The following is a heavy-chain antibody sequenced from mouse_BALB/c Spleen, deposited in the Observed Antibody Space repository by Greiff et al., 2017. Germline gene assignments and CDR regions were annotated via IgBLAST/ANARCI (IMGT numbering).Heavy chain of an antibody. CDR1: GYSITSDYA. D-gene: IGHD2-3*01. J-gene: IGHJ4*01. CDR2: ISYSGST. CDR3: ARMGHGAMDY. V-gene: IGHV3-2*02. Sequence: EVKLMESGPGLVKPSQSLSLTCTVTGYSITSDYAWNWIRQFPGNKLEWMGYISYSGSTSYNPSLKSRISITRDTSKNQFFLQLNSVTTEDTATYYCARMGHGAMDYWGQGTSVTGSS.